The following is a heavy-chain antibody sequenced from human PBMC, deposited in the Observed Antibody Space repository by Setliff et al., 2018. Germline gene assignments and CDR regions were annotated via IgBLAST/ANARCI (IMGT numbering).Heavy chain of an antibody. J-gene: IGHJ6*02. D-gene: IGHD2-21*02. Sequence: QPGGSLRLSCVASGFTFSNYGMHWVRQAPGKGLEWVALIWNDGSSKFYGDSVKGRITISRDNSKNTLYLQMDSLRADDTAVYYCARNWVTAQHYYYGMDVWGQGTTVTVSS. CDR1: GFTFSNYG. V-gene: IGHV3-33*01. CDR2: IWNDGSSK. CDR3: ARNWVTAQHYYYGMDV.